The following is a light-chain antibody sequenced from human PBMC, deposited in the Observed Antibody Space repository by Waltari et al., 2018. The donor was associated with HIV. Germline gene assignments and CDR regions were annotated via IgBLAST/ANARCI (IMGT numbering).Light chain of an antibody. Sequence: SYELIQPPSVTVSPGQTATIPCSGQKLGHKYVSWYQQKAGQSPTLGIYQDKQRPSGIPDRISGFNSGNTATLTISGPQSMDEADYYCQAWDSSTAVFGGGTKLTVL. CDR3: QAWDSSTAV. J-gene: IGLJ3*02. CDR2: QDK. CDR1: KLGHKY. V-gene: IGLV3-1*01.